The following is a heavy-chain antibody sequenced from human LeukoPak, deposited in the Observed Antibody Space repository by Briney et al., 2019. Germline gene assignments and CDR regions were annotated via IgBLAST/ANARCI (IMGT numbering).Heavy chain of an antibody. CDR2: ITPIFGTA. V-gene: IGHV1-69*01. CDR3: ARAAIAAAGYNWFDP. Sequence: ASVKVSCKASGGTFSSYAISWVRQAPGQGLEWMGGITPIFGTANYAQKFQGRVTITAGESTSTAYMELSSLRSEDTAVYYCARAAIAAAGYNWFDPWGQGTLVTVSS. CDR1: GGTFSSYA. J-gene: IGHJ5*02. D-gene: IGHD6-13*01.